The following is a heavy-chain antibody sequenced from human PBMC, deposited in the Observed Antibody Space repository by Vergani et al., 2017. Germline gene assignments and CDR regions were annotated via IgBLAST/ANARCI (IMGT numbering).Heavy chain of an antibody. CDR2: IYTSGST. CDR3: ARQKDYYMDV. J-gene: IGHJ6*03. V-gene: IGHV4-61*02. Sequence: QVQLQESGPGLVKPSQTLFLTCTVSGGSISSGSYYWSWIRQPAGKGLEWIGRIYTSGSTNYNPSLKSRVTMSVDTSKNQFSLKLSSVTAADTAVYYCARQKDYYMDVWGKGATVTVS. CDR1: GGSISSGSYY.